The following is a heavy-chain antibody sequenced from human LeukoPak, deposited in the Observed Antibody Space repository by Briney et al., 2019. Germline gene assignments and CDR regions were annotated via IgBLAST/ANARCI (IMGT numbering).Heavy chain of an antibody. Sequence: GASVKVSCKASGYTFTGYYMHWVRQAPGQGLEWMGWINPNSGGTNYAQKFQGRVTMTRDTSISTAYMELSRLRSDDTAVYYCAREQEVVPAAIHYWGQGTLATVSS. CDR1: GYTFTGYY. CDR2: INPNSGGT. J-gene: IGHJ4*02. D-gene: IGHD2-2*01. V-gene: IGHV1-2*02. CDR3: AREQEVVPAAIHY.